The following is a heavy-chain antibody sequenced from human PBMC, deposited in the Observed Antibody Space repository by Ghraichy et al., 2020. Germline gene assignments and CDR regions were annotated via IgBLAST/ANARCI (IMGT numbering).Heavy chain of an antibody. D-gene: IGHD6-25*01. Sequence: ASVKVSCKASGYTFTSYAMHWVRQAPGQRLEWMGWINAGNGNTKYSQKFQGRVTITRDTSASTAYMELSSLRSEDTAVYYCARVAAYYYYYYMDVWGKGTTVTVSS. CDR3: ARVAAYYYYYYMDV. CDR1: GYTFTSYA. CDR2: INAGNGNT. V-gene: IGHV1-3*01. J-gene: IGHJ6*03.